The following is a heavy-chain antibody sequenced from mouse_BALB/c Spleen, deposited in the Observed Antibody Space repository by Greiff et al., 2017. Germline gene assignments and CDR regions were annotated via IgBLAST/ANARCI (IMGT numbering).Heavy chain of an antibody. Sequence: VQLQQSGPELVRPGVSVKISCKGSGYTFTDYAMHWVKQSHAKSLEWIGGISTYSGNTNYTQKFKGKATMTVDKSSSKAYMELARLTSEDSSIYYCARYYGSGYAMDYWGQGTSVTVSA. D-gene: IGHD2-1*01. CDR1: GYTFTDYA. V-gene: IGHV1-67*01. J-gene: IGHJ4*01. CDR3: ARYYGSGYAMDY. CDR2: ISTYSGNT.